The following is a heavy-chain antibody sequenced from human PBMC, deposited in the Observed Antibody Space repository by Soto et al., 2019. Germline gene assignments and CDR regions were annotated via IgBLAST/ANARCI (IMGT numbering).Heavy chain of an antibody. D-gene: IGHD2-2*01. V-gene: IGHV1-24*01. CDR2: FDPEDGET. CDR1: GYTLTELS. CDR3: ARLDFVVVPAATGRYYGMDV. J-gene: IGHJ6*02. Sequence: ASVKVSCKVSGYTLTELSMHWVRQAPGKGLEWMGGFDPEDGETIYAQNFEGRVTMTEDTSTDTAYMELSSLRSEDTAMYYCARLDFVVVPAATGRYYGMDVWGQGTTVTVSS.